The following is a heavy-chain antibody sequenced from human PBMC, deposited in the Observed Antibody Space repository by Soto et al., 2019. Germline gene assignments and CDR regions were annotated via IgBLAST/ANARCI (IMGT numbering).Heavy chain of an antibody. Sequence: PSETLSLTCVVYGGSFSGYYWSWIRQPPGKGLEWIGEISRSGNTNYNPSLESRVTISVDTTKNQFSLKLTSVTAADTAVYYCARALYKLESAINWFDPWGQGTLVTVSS. V-gene: IGHV4-34*01. CDR1: GGSFSGYY. J-gene: IGHJ5*02. CDR2: ISRSGNT. CDR3: ARALYKLESAINWFDP. D-gene: IGHD1-1*01.